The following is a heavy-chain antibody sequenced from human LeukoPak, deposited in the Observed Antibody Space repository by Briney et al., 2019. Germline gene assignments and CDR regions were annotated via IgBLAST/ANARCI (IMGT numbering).Heavy chain of an antibody. CDR1: GFTFSSYG. J-gene: IGHJ4*02. D-gene: IGHD5-12*01. CDR3: ARDPHSYSGYDRFDH. V-gene: IGHV3-33*01. CDR2: IWYDGSNK. Sequence: PGGALRLSCAASGFTFSSYGMHWVRQAPGKGLEWVAVIWYDGSNKYYADSVKGRFTISRDNSKNTLYLQMNSLRAEDTAVYYCARDPHSYSGYDRFDHWGQGTLVTVSS.